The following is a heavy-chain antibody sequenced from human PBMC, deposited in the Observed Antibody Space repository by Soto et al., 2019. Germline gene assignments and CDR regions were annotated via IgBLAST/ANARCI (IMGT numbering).Heavy chain of an antibody. V-gene: IGHV2-5*02. CDR1: GFSLSTSGVG. CDR2: IYWDDDK. D-gene: IGHD3-16*02. Sequence: QITLKESGPTLVKPTQTLTLTCTFSGFSLSTSGVGVGWIRQPPGNALEWLALIYWDDDKRYSPSLKSRLTITKDTSKNQVVLTMTNMDPVDTATYYCAHSLHDYVWGSYRPQFDYWGQGTLFTVSS. CDR3: AHSLHDYVWGSYRPQFDY. J-gene: IGHJ4*02.